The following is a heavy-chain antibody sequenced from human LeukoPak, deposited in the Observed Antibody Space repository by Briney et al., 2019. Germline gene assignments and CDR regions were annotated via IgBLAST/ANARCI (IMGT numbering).Heavy chain of an antibody. Sequence: SQTLSLTCTVSGGSVTSGDYYWTWIRQQPGKGLEWIGYIYYSGDTYYNPSLKSRLTTSVDTSKSQFSLKLSSVTAADTAVYYCAREGAAAGTPRAFDLWGQGTMVTVSS. CDR3: AREGAAAGTPRAFDL. J-gene: IGHJ3*01. D-gene: IGHD6-13*01. CDR1: GGSVTSGDYY. CDR2: IYYSGDT. V-gene: IGHV4-31*02.